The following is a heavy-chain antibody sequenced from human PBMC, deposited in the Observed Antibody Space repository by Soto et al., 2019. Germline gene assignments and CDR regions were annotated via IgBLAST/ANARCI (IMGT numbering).Heavy chain of an antibody. Sequence: SGTLSLTCTVSGGSISSGGYYWSWIRQHPGKGLEWIGYIYYSGSTYYNPSLKSRVTISVDTSKNQFSLKLSSVTAADTAVYYCARDSRQLTQGWFDPWGQGTLVTVSS. D-gene: IGHD6-13*01. CDR3: ARDSRQLTQGWFDP. J-gene: IGHJ5*02. CDR2: IYYSGST. CDR1: GGSISSGGYY. V-gene: IGHV4-31*03.